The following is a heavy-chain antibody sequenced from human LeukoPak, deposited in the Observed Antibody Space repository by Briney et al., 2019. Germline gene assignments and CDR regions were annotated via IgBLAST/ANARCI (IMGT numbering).Heavy chain of an antibody. D-gene: IGHD3-22*01. J-gene: IGHJ4*02. Sequence: ASVKVSCKASGYTFTSYGISWVRQAPGQGLEWMGWISAYNGNTNYAQRLQGRVTTTTDTSTSTAYMELRSLRSDDTAVYYCAREQPGYYYDSSGYHIGFDYWGQGTLVTVSS. V-gene: IGHV1-18*01. CDR3: AREQPGYYYDSSGYHIGFDY. CDR2: ISAYNGNT. CDR1: GYTFTSYG.